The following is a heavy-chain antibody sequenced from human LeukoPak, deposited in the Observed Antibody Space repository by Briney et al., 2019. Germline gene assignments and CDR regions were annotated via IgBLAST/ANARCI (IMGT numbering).Heavy chain of an antibody. CDR3: ARVTGSSGGAVDY. Sequence: GGSLRLSCAASGFTFSSYWMSWFRQAPGKGLEWVAHIKPGGGERFYADSVKGQFTISRDNAKNSLYLQMNSLRAEDSAVYYCARVTGSSGGAVDYWGQGTLVTVSS. V-gene: IGHV3-7*05. J-gene: IGHJ4*02. D-gene: IGHD1-14*01. CDR2: IKPGGGER. CDR1: GFTFSSYW.